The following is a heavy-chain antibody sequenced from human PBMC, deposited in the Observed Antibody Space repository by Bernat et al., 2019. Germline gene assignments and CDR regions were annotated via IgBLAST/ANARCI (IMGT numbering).Heavy chain of an antibody. V-gene: IGHV3-23*01. CDR2: ISGSGGST. J-gene: IGHJ2*01. D-gene: IGHD6-19*01. Sequence: EVQLLESGGGLVQPGGSLRLSCAASGFTFSSYAMSWVRQAPGKGLEWGSAISGSGGSTYYAASVKGRFTISSDNSKNTLYLQMNSLRAEDTAVYYCATGGSVAAPGRYFDLWGRGTLVTVSS. CDR3: ATGGSVAAPGRYFDL. CDR1: GFTFSSYA.